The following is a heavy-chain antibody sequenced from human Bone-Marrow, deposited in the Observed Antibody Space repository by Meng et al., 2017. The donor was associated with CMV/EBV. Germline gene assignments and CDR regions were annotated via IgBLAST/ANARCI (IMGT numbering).Heavy chain of an antibody. J-gene: IGHJ6*02. CDR2: IKKDGSEK. CDR3: GRLAAALYYYGMDV. D-gene: IGHD2-15*01. CDR1: GFTFSDYY. V-gene: IGHV3-7*01. Sequence: GESLKISCAASGFTFSDYYMSWIRQAPGKGLEWVANIKKDGSEKYYVDSVKGRFTISRDNAKNSLYMQMNSLRAEDTAVYYCGRLAAALYYYGMDVWGQGTTVTVSS.